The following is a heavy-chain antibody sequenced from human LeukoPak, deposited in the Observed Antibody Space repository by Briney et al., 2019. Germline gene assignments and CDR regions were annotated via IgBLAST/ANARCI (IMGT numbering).Heavy chain of an antibody. J-gene: IGHJ4*02. Sequence: PGGSLRLSCAASGFTFSSYSMNWVRQAPGKGLEWVSSISSSSYIYYADSVKGRFTISRDNAKDSLYLQMNSLRAEDTAVYYCARGNYYGSGSWYYFDYWGQGTLVTVSS. CDR2: ISSSSYI. CDR3: ARGNYYGSGSWYYFDY. D-gene: IGHD3-10*01. CDR1: GFTFSSYS. V-gene: IGHV3-21*01.